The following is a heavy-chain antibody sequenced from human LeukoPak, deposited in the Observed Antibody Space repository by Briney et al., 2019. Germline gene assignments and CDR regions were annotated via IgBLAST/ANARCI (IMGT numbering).Heavy chain of an antibody. Sequence: GGSLRLSCTASGFTFGDYAMTWVRQAPGKGLEWVGFIRSKIYGGTAEYAASVQGRFTISRDDSKSIAYLQMNSLKTEDTAVYYCTRDQTPYYWGQGTLVTVSS. CDR3: TRDQTPYY. CDR2: IRSKIYGGTA. V-gene: IGHV3-49*04. CDR1: GFTFGDYA. J-gene: IGHJ4*02.